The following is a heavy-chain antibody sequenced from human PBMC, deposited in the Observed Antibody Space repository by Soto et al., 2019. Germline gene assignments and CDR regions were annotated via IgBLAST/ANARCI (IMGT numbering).Heavy chain of an antibody. CDR2: ISGSGGST. J-gene: IGHJ4*02. CDR1: GFTFSSYA. Sequence: EVQLLESGGGLVQPGGSLRLSCAASGFTFSSYAMSWVGQAPGKGLEWVSAISGSGGSTYYADSVKGRFTISRDNSKNTLYLQMNSLRAEDTAVYYCAKDPLITIFGVVTPPFFDYWGQGTLVTVSS. CDR3: AKDPLITIFGVVTPPFFDY. D-gene: IGHD3-3*01. V-gene: IGHV3-23*01.